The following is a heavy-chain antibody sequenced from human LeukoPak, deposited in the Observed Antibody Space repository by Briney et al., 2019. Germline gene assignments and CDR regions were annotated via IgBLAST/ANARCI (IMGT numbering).Heavy chain of an antibody. CDR1: GFMFSNYW. CDR2: IKQDGSES. V-gene: IGHV3-7*01. J-gene: IGHJ4*02. CDR3: ARDKVGGSMAGSNLDY. Sequence: SGGSLRLSCAASGFMFSNYWMSWVRQAPGKGLEWVANIKQDGSESRYVDSVKGRFTISRDNAKNSPYLQMNSLRGEDTAVYYCARDKVGGSMAGSNLDYWGQGNLVTVSS. D-gene: IGHD6-19*01.